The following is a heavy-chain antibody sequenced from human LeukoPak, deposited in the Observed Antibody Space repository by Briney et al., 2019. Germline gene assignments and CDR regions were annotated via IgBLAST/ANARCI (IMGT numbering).Heavy chain of an antibody. CDR2: IYSSGIT. V-gene: IGHV3-66*01. Sequence: GGSLRLSCAASGFTVSGNYMSWVRQAPGKGLEWVSLIYSSGITYYADSVKGRFTISRDKSKNTLYLQMNSLRAEDTALYYCARIAVAHFDPWGQGTLVTVSS. D-gene: IGHD6-19*01. CDR3: ARIAVAHFDP. J-gene: IGHJ5*02. CDR1: GFTVSGNY.